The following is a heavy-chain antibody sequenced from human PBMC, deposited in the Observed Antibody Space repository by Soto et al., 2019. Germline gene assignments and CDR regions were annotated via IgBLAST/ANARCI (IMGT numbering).Heavy chain of an antibody. J-gene: IGHJ6*03. D-gene: IGHD3-3*01. CDR2: FIHSGST. CDR1: GGSFSGYY. Sequence: SETLSLTCAVYGGSFSGYYWSWFRRPPGKGLDWMGEFIHSGSTNYNPSLKSRVTISVDTSKNQFSLKLSSVTAADTAVYYCARAGGEYYDFWSGYPWRFYYYYYMDVWGKGTTVTVSS. V-gene: IGHV4-34*12. CDR3: ARAGGEYYDFWSGYPWRFYYYYYMDV.